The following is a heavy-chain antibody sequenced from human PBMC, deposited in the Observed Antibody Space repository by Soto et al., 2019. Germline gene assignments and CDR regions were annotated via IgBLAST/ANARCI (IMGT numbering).Heavy chain of an antibody. Sequence: EVQLLESGGGLVQPGGSLRLSCAASGFTFSSYAMSWVRQAHGKGLEWVSAISGSGGSTYYADSVKGRVTISRDNSKNTLYLQMNSLRAEDTAVYYCAKGRGYCTSTSCYVGSDYWGQGTLVTVSS. CDR1: GFTFSSYA. J-gene: IGHJ4*02. D-gene: IGHD2-2*01. V-gene: IGHV3-23*01. CDR2: ISGSGGST. CDR3: AKGRGYCTSTSCYVGSDY.